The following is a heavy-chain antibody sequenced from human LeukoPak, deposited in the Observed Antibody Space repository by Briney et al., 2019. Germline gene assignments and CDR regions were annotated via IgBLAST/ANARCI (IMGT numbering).Heavy chain of an antibody. CDR1: GGSISSGSYY. CDR2: IYYSGST. J-gene: IGHJ5*02. D-gene: IGHD6-19*01. CDR3: ARDRGYSSGWYTPNWFDP. Sequence: SETLSLTCTVSGGSISSGSYYWGWIRQPPGKGLEWIGSIYYSGSTYYNPSLKSRVTISVDTSKNQFSLKLSSVTAADTAVYYCARDRGYSSGWYTPNWFDPWGQGTLDTVSS. V-gene: IGHV4-39*07.